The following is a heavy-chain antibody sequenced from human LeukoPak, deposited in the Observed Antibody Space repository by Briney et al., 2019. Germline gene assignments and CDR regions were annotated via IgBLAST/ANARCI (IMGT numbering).Heavy chain of an antibody. Sequence: PSETLSLTCTVSGVSISTLYWSWIRQPPGKGLEWIGYIYYNGGTNYNPSLKSRVTISVDTSKNQFSLKLSSVTAADTAVYYCARATYYYDSSPDAFDIWGQGTMVTVSS. J-gene: IGHJ3*02. V-gene: IGHV4-59*11. D-gene: IGHD3-22*01. CDR3: ARATYYYDSSPDAFDI. CDR1: GVSISTLY. CDR2: IYYNGGT.